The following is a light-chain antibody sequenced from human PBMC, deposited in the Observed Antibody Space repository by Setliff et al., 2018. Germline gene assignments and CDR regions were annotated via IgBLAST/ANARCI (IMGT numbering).Light chain of an antibody. Sequence: SYELTQPPSVSVSPGQTVSITCSGDKLGDYYACWYQQKPGQSPVLLIYQDTKRPSGVPDRFSGSRSGTSASLVITGLQAEDEADYYCQSYAGGLGGYVFGGGTKVTVL. CDR2: QDT. V-gene: IGLV3-1*01. CDR1: KLGDYY. J-gene: IGLJ1*01. CDR3: QSYAGGLGGYV.